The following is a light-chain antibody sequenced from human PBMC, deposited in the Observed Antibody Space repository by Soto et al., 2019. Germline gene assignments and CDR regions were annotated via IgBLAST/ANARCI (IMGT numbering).Light chain of an antibody. Sequence: QSVLTQPPSASGTPGQRVTISCSGSSSNIGSSYVYWYQQLPGTAPKLLIYRNNQRPSGVPDRFSGSKSGTSASLAISGLRSEDEADYYSAAWDDSLSAVVFGGGTKLTVL. J-gene: IGLJ2*01. CDR2: RNN. CDR3: AAWDDSLSAVV. V-gene: IGLV1-47*01. CDR1: SSNIGSSY.